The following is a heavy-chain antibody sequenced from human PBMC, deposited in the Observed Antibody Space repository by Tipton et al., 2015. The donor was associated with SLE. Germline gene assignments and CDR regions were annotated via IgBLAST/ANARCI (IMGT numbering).Heavy chain of an antibody. V-gene: IGHV3-48*03. J-gene: IGHJ4*02. CDR1: GFTFSSYE. Sequence: GSLRLSCAASGFTFSSYEMNWVRQAPGKGLEWVSYISDSGMIIYYAASVKGRFTISRDNAKNSLYLQMDSLRSEDTALYYCARVRGVIDGDYVGSFDYWGQGTQVTVSS. D-gene: IGHD4-17*01. CDR3: ARVRGVIDGDYVGSFDY. CDR2: ISDSGMII.